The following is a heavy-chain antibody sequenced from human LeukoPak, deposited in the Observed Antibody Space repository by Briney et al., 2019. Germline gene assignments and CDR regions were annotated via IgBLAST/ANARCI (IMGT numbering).Heavy chain of an antibody. J-gene: IGHJ4*02. CDR3: AREVTPYY. D-gene: IGHD2-15*01. Sequence: GGSLRLSCAASGFTFSSYWMTWVRQAPGQGLEWVANIKQDGSEEYYVDSVKGRFTISRDNAKNSLFLQMNSLRAEDTAVYYCAREVTPYYWGQGTLVTVSS. V-gene: IGHV3-7*01. CDR1: GFTFSSYW. CDR2: IKQDGSEE.